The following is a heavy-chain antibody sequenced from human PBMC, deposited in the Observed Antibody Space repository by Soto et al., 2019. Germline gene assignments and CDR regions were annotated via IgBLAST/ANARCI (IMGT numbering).Heavy chain of an antibody. J-gene: IGHJ5*02. D-gene: IGHD6-6*01. V-gene: IGHV1-3*01. Sequence: QVQLVQSGAEVKKPGASVTVSCKASGYTFTTYAIHWVRQAPGQRLEWMGWINAGNGNTKYSQKFQGRVTITRDTSASAAYMELSSLRSEGTAVYYGAREVGRAARFDPWGQGTLVTVSS. CDR2: INAGNGNT. CDR3: AREVGRAARFDP. CDR1: GYTFTTYA.